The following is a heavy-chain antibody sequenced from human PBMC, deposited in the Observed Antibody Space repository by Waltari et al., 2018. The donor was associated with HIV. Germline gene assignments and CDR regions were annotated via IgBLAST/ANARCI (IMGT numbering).Heavy chain of an antibody. CDR2: KNPNSGNT. V-gene: IGHV1-8*01. CDR3: VRGLLDGNYGRVYFDL. CDR1: GYNFINYD. J-gene: IGHJ4*02. Sequence: QEQLVQSGAEVKKPGASVKVSCKASGYNFINYDINWIRQATGQGLEWMGSKNPNSGNTDFSLKFQGRVTMTRYTSIDTVYMELNNLRSEDTAVYFCVRGLLDGNYGRVYFDLWGRGTLVTVSS. D-gene: IGHD1-7*01.